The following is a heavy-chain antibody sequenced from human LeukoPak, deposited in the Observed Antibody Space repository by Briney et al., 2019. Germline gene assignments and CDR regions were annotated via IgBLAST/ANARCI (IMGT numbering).Heavy chain of an antibody. CDR2: FDPEDGET. J-gene: IGHJ3*02. CDR3: ATPTSSSTYDAFDI. Sequence: GGSLRLSCAASGFTFSSYWMSWVRQAPGKGLEWMGGFDPEDGETIYAQKFQGRVTMTEDTSTDTAYMELSSLRSEDTAVYYCATPTSSSTYDAFDIWGQGTMVTVSS. V-gene: IGHV1-24*01. D-gene: IGHD6-13*01. CDR1: GFTFSSYW.